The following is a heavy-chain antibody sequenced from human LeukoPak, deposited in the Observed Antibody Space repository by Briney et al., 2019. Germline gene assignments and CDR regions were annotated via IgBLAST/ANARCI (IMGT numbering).Heavy chain of an antibody. CDR3: ARDSKSGLMVTAILDY. Sequence: GGSLRLSCTASGFTFDSHWMTWVRQAPGKGLEWVASVMQHGTQKSYVDSVKGRFTISRDNAKNSLYLQMDSLRAEDTAVYYCARDSKSGLMVTAILDYWGQGTLVTVSS. V-gene: IGHV3-7*01. CDR1: GFTFDSHW. CDR2: VMQHGTQK. J-gene: IGHJ4*02. D-gene: IGHD2-21*02.